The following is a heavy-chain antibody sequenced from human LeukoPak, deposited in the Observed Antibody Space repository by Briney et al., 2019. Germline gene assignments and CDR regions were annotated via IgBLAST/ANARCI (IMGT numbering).Heavy chain of an antibody. CDR3: AGGDILTVYPYFFDY. J-gene: IGHJ4*02. D-gene: IGHD3-9*01. CDR1: GYTFTDYY. V-gene: IGHV1-2*02. Sequence: ASVKVSFKASGYTFTDYYIHWVRQAPGQGVEGMGWINPYSGATIFAQTFQRSVTITRDTSITTPYMELSRLSSYDPTVYYCAGGDILTVYPYFFDYWGQGTLVTVSS. CDR2: INPYSGAT.